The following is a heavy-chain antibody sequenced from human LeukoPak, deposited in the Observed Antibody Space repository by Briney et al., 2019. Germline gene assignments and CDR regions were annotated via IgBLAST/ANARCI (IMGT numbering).Heavy chain of an antibody. Sequence: ASVKVSCKASGYTFTDYYMHWVRQAPGQGLEWMGWINPNSGGTNYAQKFQGGVTMTRDTSINTAYMELSRLRSDDTAVYYCARDRGGYCSGYNCLDAFDIWGLGTMVTVSS. CDR1: GYTFTDYY. CDR2: INPNSGGT. CDR3: ARDRGGYCSGYNCLDAFDI. J-gene: IGHJ3*02. D-gene: IGHD2-15*01. V-gene: IGHV1-2*02.